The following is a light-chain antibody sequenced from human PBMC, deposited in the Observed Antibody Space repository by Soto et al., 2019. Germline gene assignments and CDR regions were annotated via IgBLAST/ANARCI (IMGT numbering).Light chain of an antibody. J-gene: IGKJ1*01. Sequence: EIVMTQSPATLSVSPGERATLSCRASQSVSSNLAWYQQKPGQAPRLLIYGASTRATGIPARFSGSGSGTEFTLTISSLQSGDFAVDSCQQYNNWPGTLGQGTKVDIK. CDR3: QQYNNWPGT. CDR1: QSVSSN. CDR2: GAS. V-gene: IGKV3-15*01.